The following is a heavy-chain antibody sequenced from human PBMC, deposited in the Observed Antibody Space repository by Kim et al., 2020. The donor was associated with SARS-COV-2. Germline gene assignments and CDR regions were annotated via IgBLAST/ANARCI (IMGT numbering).Heavy chain of an antibody. V-gene: IGHV4-30-2*01. D-gene: IGHD3-22*01. CDR3: ARASDYYDSSGSLFDY. Sequence: SETLSLTCAVSGGSISSGGYSWSWIRQPPGKGLEWIGYIYHSGSTYYNPSLKSPVTISVDRSKNQFSLKLSSVTAADTAVYYCARASDYYDSSGSLFDYWGQGTLVTVSS. CDR2: IYHSGST. CDR1: GGSISSGGYS. J-gene: IGHJ4*02.